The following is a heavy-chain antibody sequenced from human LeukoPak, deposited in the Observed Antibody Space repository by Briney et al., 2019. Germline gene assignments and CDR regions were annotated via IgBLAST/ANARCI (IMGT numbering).Heavy chain of an antibody. CDR2: INPSGGST. CDR1: GYTFTSYY. D-gene: IGHD5-18*01. J-gene: IGHJ4*02. CDR3: ARWDEYSYGQPQGGSLDY. Sequence: ASVQVSCKASGYTFTSYYMHWVRQAPGQGLASMGIINPSGGSTSYAQRFQGRVTMTRETSTSTVYMELSSLRSEDTAVYYCARWDEYSYGQPQGGSLDYWGQGTLVTVSS. V-gene: IGHV1-46*01.